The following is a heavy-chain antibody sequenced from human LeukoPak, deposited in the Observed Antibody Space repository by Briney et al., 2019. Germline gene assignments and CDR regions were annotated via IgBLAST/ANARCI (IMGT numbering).Heavy chain of an antibody. Sequence: VKVSCKASGGTFSSYAISWVRQAPGQGLEWMGGIIPIFGTANYAQKFQGRVTITADESTSTAYMELSSLRSEDAAVYYCARDYCSSTSCYGGSWNWFDPWGQGTLVTVSS. CDR2: IIPIFGTA. V-gene: IGHV1-69*19. D-gene: IGHD2-2*01. CDR3: ARDYCSSTSCYGGSWNWFDP. J-gene: IGHJ5*02. CDR1: GGTFSSYA.